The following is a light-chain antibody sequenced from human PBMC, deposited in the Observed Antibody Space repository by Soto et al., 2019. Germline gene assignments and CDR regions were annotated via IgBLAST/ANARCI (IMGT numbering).Light chain of an antibody. V-gene: IGLV2-14*01. CDR3: SSYTGSGTLWV. J-gene: IGLJ3*02. Sequence: QSALTQPASVSGSPGQSITISCTGTSGDVGAYNYVSWYQQHPGKAPKLIIYEVNNRPPGVSYRFSASQSGNTASLTISGLQADDEADYYCSSYTGSGTLWVFGGGTKLTVL. CDR1: SGDVGAYNY. CDR2: EVN.